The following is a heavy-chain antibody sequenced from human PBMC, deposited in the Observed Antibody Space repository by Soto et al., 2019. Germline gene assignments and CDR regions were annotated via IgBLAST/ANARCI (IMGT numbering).Heavy chain of an antibody. CDR2: IYTSGST. CDR3: ARDKVYSGSYNWFDP. Sequence: SETLSLTCTVPGGSISRYHWSWIRQPAGKGLEWIGRIYTSGSTKYNHSLKSRVTMSVDTSKNQFSLKQSSVTAADTAVYYCARDKVYSGSYNWFDPWGQGTLVTVSS. V-gene: IGHV4-4*07. J-gene: IGHJ5*02. CDR1: GGSISRYH. D-gene: IGHD1-26*01.